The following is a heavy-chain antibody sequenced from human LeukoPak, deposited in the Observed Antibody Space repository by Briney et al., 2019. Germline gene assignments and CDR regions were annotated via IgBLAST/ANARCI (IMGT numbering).Heavy chain of an antibody. Sequence: SETLSLTCTVSGGSISTYYWSWIRQPVGKGLEWIGRIYTSGSTNYNPSLKSRVTMSVDTSKNQFSLKLSSVTAADTAVYYCVRVIGAPNYYYYMDVWGKGTTVTVSS. CDR3: VRVIGAPNYYYYMDV. CDR2: IYTSGST. D-gene: IGHD3-22*01. V-gene: IGHV4-4*07. CDR1: GGSISTYY. J-gene: IGHJ6*03.